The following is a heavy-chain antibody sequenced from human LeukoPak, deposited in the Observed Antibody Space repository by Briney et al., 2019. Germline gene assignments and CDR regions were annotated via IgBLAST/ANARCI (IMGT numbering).Heavy chain of an antibody. J-gene: IGHJ5*02. CDR2: ISAYNGNT. CDR1: GYTFSSYG. Sequence: ASVKVSCKASGYTFSSYGISWVRQAPGQGLEWMGWISAYNGNTNFAQMVQGRVTMTTDTSTSTAYMEVRSLRSDDTAMYYCARDVGDIVTVPAAISVPWGQGTLVTVSS. D-gene: IGHD2-2*01. V-gene: IGHV1-18*01. CDR3: ARDVGDIVTVPAAISVP.